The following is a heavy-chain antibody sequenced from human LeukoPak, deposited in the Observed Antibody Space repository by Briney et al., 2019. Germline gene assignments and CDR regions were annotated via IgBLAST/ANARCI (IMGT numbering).Heavy chain of an antibody. CDR2: IGSSSSNI. D-gene: IGHD2-21*01. V-gene: IGHV3-48*04. CDR1: GFTFSSYV. CDR3: VRARLDS. J-gene: IGHJ4*02. Sequence: GGSLRLSCAASGFTFSSYVMNWVRQAPGKGLEWVSFIGSSSSNIYYADSVKGRFTISRDNAKNSLYLQMNNLRAEDTAVYYCVRARLDSWGQGTLVTVSS.